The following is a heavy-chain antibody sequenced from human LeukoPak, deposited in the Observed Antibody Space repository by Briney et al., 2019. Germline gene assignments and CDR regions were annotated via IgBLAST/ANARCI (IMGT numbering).Heavy chain of an antibody. CDR3: ARGRSEADSSGWYRRVYFQH. Sequence: VASVKVSCKASGGTFSSYAISWVRQAPGQGLEWMGGIIPIFGTANYAQKFQGRVTITADESTSTAYMELSSLRSEDTAVYYCARGRSEADSSGWYRRVYFQHWGQGTLVTVSS. D-gene: IGHD6-19*01. CDR1: GGTFSSYA. CDR2: IIPIFGTA. J-gene: IGHJ1*01. V-gene: IGHV1-69*13.